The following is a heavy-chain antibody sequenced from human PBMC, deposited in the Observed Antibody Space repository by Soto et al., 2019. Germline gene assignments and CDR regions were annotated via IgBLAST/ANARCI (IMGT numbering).Heavy chain of an antibody. CDR1: GGSISSGGYY. V-gene: IGHV4-31*03. CDR2: IYYSGST. Sequence: KTSETLSLTCTVSGGSISSGGYYWSWIRQHPGEGLEWIGYIYYSGSTYYNPSLKSRVTISVDTSKNQFSLKLSSVTAADTAVYYCARGGYYYDSSGYYSAGVGAFDIWGQGTMVTVSS. CDR3: ARGGYYYDSSGYYSAGVGAFDI. D-gene: IGHD3-22*01. J-gene: IGHJ3*02.